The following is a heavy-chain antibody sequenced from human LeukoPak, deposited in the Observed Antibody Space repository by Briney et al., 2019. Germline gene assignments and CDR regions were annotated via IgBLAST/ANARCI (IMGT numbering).Heavy chain of an antibody. Sequence: ASVKVSCKASGYTFTGYYMHWVRQAPGQGLEWMGWMNPNSGNTGYAQKFQGRVTITRNTSISTAYMELSSLRSEDTAVYYCARGRLGRVNYYYYMDVWGKGTTVTVSS. CDR2: MNPNSGNT. D-gene: IGHD4-11*01. J-gene: IGHJ6*03. V-gene: IGHV1-8*03. CDR3: ARGRLGRVNYYYYMDV. CDR1: GYTFTGYY.